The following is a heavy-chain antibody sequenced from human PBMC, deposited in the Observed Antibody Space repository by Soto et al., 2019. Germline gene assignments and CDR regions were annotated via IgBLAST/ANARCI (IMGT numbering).Heavy chain of an antibody. Sequence: SQTLSLTCVISGDSVSSNTATWNWLRQSPSRGLEWLGRTYYRSQWHNEYEESVKSRITINPDTSKNQFSLKLNSMSPEDTAVYYCARERGFLSECLDIWVRGTMVTVSS. V-gene: IGHV6-1*01. D-gene: IGHD3-10*01. CDR2: TYYRSQWHN. CDR3: ARERGFLSECLDI. J-gene: IGHJ3*02. CDR1: GDSVSSNTAT.